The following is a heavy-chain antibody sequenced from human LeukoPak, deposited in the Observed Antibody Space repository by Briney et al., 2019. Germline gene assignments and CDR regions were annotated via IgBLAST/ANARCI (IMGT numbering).Heavy chain of an antibody. D-gene: IGHD3-22*01. J-gene: IGHJ4*02. CDR2: ISSSGSTI. Sequence: GGSLRLSCAASGFTFSDYYMSWIRQAPGKGLEWVSYISSSGSTIYYADSVKGRFTISRDNAKNSLYLQMNSLRAEDTAVYYCARDRGYDYDSSGTTELDYWGQGTLVTVSS. CDR3: ARDRGYDYDSSGTTELDY. CDR1: GFTFSDYY. V-gene: IGHV3-11*01.